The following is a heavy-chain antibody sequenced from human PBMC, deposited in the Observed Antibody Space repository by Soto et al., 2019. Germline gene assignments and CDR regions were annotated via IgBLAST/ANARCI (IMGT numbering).Heavy chain of an antibody. Sequence: GGSLRLSCAASGFTFSSYAMHWVRQAPGKGLEWVAVISYDGSNKYYADSVKGRFTISRDNSKNTLYLQMNSLRAEDTAVYYCARALHDIVVVTASGYWGQGTLVTVSS. CDR1: GFTFSSYA. D-gene: IGHD2-21*02. V-gene: IGHV3-30-3*01. CDR3: ARALHDIVVVTASGY. J-gene: IGHJ4*02. CDR2: ISYDGSNK.